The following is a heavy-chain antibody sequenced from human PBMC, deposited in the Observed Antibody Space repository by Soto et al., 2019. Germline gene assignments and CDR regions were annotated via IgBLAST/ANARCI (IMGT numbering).Heavy chain of an antibody. CDR2: IKSKTDGGTT. J-gene: IGHJ4*02. D-gene: IGHD3-10*01. CDR1: GFTFSNAW. Sequence: PGGSLRLSCAASGFTFSNAWMNWVRQAPGKGLEWVGRIKSKTDGGTTDYAAPVKGRFTISRDDSKNTLYLQMNSLKTVDTAVYYCTTRFAITEGGHLDYWGQGTLVTVSS. CDR3: TTRFAITEGGHLDY. V-gene: IGHV3-15*07.